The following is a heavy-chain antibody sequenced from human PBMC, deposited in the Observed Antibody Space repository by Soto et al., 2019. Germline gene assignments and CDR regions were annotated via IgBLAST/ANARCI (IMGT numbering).Heavy chain of an antibody. CDR1: GGSISSGGYS. J-gene: IGHJ4*02. CDR3: AAGGGLPRYS. V-gene: IGHV4-30-2*01. CDR2: IYHIGSP. Sequence: QLQLQESGSGLVKPSQTLSLTCAVSGGSISSGGYSWSWIRQPPGKGLEWIGYIYHIGSPYYNPSPNSRVTISVDRSKNKSSLKLSSVPAADTAVYYCAAGGGLPRYSWGQGTLVTVSS. D-gene: IGHD5-12*01.